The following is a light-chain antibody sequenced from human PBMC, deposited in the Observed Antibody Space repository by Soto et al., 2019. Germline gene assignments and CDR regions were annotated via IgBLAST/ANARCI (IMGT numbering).Light chain of an antibody. Sequence: DIVLTQSPGTLSLSPGEGATLSCRASQTVSKSSIAWYQQKPGQAPRLLLYGASSRATGIPERFSGSGSGTDCTLTIGGMEPEDFAVYYCDKYGGSPPYTFGQGTKLEIK. J-gene: IGKJ2*01. V-gene: IGKV3-20*01. CDR2: GAS. CDR3: DKYGGSPPYT. CDR1: QTVSKSS.